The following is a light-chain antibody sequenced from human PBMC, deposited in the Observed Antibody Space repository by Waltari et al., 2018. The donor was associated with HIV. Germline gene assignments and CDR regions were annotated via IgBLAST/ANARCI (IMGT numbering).Light chain of an antibody. CDR2: EVS. V-gene: IGLV2-14*01. Sequence: QSALTKPASVSGSPGLPIPISCTGTSTDVGGYNYVSWYQQHTSKAPKLIIYEVSQRPSGVSNRFSGSKSGNTASLTISGLQAEDEGEYYCSSYTSISTVFGTGTKVTVL. J-gene: IGLJ1*01. CDR1: STDVGGYNY. CDR3: SSYTSISTV.